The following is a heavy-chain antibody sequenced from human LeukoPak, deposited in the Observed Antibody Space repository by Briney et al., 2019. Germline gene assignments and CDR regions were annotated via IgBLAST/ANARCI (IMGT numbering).Heavy chain of an antibody. Sequence: GASVKVSCKASGYTFTGYYMHWVRQAPGQGLEWMGWINPNSGGTNYAQKFQGRVTMTRDTSISTAYMELSRLRSDDTAVYYCARDLGRQYGSGSYSGDLDDYWGQGTLVTVSS. J-gene: IGHJ4*02. V-gene: IGHV1-2*02. CDR3: ARDLGRQYGSGSYSGDLDDY. CDR1: GYTFTGYY. CDR2: INPNSGGT. D-gene: IGHD3-10*01.